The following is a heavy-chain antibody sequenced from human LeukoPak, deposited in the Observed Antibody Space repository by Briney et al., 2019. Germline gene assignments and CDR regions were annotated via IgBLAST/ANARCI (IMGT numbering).Heavy chain of an antibody. Sequence: GVSLRLSCAASGFTFSNYEMHWVRRAPGKGLEWVSYISSGGSTVYYADSVKGRFTVSRDNAKNSLYLQMSSLRAEDTAVYYCARGGSFVEYWGQGTLVSVSS. CDR3: ARGGSFVEY. V-gene: IGHV3-48*03. D-gene: IGHD3-10*01. J-gene: IGHJ4*02. CDR2: ISSGGSTV. CDR1: GFTFSNYE.